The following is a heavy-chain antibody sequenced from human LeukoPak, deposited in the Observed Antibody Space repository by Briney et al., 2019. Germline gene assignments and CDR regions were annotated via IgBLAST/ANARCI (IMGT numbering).Heavy chain of an antibody. CDR3: ARHLRSMVRGVITTYYYYGMDV. CDR2: IYYSGST. J-gene: IGHJ6*02. V-gene: IGHV4-59*08. Sequence: SETLSLTCTVSGGSISSYYWSWIRQPPGKGLEWIGYIYYSGSTNYNPSLKNRVTISVDTSMNHFSLKLSSVTAADTAVYYCARHLRSMVRGVITTYYYYGMDVWGQGTTVTVSS. D-gene: IGHD3-10*01. CDR1: GGSISSYY.